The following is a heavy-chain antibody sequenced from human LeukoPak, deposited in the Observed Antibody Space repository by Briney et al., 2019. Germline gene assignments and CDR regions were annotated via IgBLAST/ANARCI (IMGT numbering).Heavy chain of an antibody. Sequence: ASVKLSCKASGYTFTGYYMHWVRQAPGQGLEWMGWINPNSGGTNYAQKFQGRVTMTRDTSISTAYMELSRLRSDDTAVYYCVTLLSNAAFDYWGQGTLVTVSS. V-gene: IGHV1-2*02. CDR1: GYTFTGYY. D-gene: IGHD6-25*01. CDR2: INPNSGGT. J-gene: IGHJ4*02. CDR3: VTLLSNAAFDY.